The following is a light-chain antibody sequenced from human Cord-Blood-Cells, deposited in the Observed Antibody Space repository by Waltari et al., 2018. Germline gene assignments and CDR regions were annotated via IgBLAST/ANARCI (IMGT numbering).Light chain of an antibody. CDR2: DVS. J-gene: IGLJ2*01. CDR1: SSDVGGFTY. Sequence: QSALTQPASVSGSPGQSIPLPCTGTSSDVGGFTYVSWYQQHPGKAPKLMIYDVSNRPSGVSNRFSGSKSGNTASLTISGLQAEDEADYYCSSYTSSSTVVFGGGTKLTVL. V-gene: IGLV2-14*01. CDR3: SSYTSSSTVV.